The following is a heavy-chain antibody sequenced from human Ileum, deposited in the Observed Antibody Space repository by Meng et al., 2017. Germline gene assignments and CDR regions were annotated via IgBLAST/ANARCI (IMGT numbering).Heavy chain of an antibody. D-gene: IGHD3-10*01. Sequence: SETLSLTCTVSGDSISTGYYWGRIRQPPGKGLEWIGSISYSGTTSHNPSLKSRVTMSLDTSENQFSLKVSSVTAADTAVYYCARIYYYVSGSYLQNYFDYWGQGTLVTVSS. CDR1: GDSISTGYY. CDR3: ARIYYYVSGSYLQNYFDY. CDR2: ISYSGTT. V-gene: IGHV4-38-2*02. J-gene: IGHJ4*02.